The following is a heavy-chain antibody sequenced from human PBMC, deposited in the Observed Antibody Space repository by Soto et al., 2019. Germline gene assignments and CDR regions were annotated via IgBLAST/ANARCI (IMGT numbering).Heavy chain of an antibody. V-gene: IGHV4-34*01. J-gene: IGHJ6*02. CDR1: GGSFSGCY. CDR2: INHSGST. D-gene: IGHD5-12*01. Sequence: SETLSLTSAVYGGSFSGCYWSWIRQPPGKGLEWIGEINHSGSTNYNPSLKSRVTISVDTSKNQFPLKLSSVTAADTAVYYCARDAGWLGYYGMDVWGQGTTVTVSS. CDR3: ARDAGWLGYYGMDV.